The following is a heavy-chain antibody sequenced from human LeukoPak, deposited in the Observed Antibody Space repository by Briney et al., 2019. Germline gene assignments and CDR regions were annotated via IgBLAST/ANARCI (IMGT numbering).Heavy chain of an antibody. D-gene: IGHD3-16*01. V-gene: IGHV4-39*07. Sequence: SETLSLTCTVSGGSISSTNYWGWIRQPPGKGLEWIGEINYSRSTNYNPSLKSRVTISVDTSENQFSLILTSVTAADTAVYYCARDPVGGIDPWGQGTLVTVSS. J-gene: IGHJ5*02. CDR2: INYSRST. CDR3: ARDPVGGIDP. CDR1: GGSISSTNY.